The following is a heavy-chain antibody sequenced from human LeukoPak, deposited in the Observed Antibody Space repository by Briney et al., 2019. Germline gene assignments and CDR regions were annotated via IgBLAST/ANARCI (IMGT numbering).Heavy chain of an antibody. J-gene: IGHJ4*02. CDR3: ARARPLTYYYDSSGYYHGGTFDY. V-gene: IGHV4-39*07. CDR2: IYYSGST. CDR1: GGSISSSSYY. Sequence: SETLSLTCTVSGGSISSSSYYWGWIRQPPGKGLEWIGSIYYSGSTYYNPSLKSRVTISVDTSKNQFSLKLSPVTAADTAVYYCARARPLTYYYDSSGYYHGGTFDYWGQGTLVTVSS. D-gene: IGHD3-22*01.